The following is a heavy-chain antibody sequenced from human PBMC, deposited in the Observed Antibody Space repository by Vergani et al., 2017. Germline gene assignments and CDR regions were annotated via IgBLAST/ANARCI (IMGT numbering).Heavy chain of an antibody. V-gene: IGHV3-48*01. CDR1: GFTFSSYG. CDR2: ISSSSSTI. CDR3: AREAQLEPNAFDI. J-gene: IGHJ3*02. Sequence: VQLVESGGGVVQPGRSLRLSCAASGFTFSSYGMHWVRQAPGKGLEWVSYISSSSSTIYYADSVKGRFTISRDNAKNSLYLQMNSLRAEDTAVYYCAREAQLEPNAFDIWGQGTMVTVSS. D-gene: IGHD1-1*01.